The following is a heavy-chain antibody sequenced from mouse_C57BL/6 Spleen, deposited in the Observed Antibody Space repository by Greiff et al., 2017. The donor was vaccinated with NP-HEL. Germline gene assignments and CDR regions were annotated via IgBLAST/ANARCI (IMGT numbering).Heavy chain of an antibody. D-gene: IGHD1-1*01. CDR2: FYPGSGSI. CDR1: GYTFTEYT. CDR3: ARHEDDYYGSRYFDV. Sequence: VKLVESGAELVKPGASVKLSCKASGYTFTEYTLHWVTQRSGQGLEWIGWFYPGSGSIKYNEKFKDKATLTADKSSSTVYMELSRLTSEDSAVYFCARHEDDYYGSRYFDVRGTGTTVTVSS. J-gene: IGHJ1*03. V-gene: IGHV1-62-2*01.